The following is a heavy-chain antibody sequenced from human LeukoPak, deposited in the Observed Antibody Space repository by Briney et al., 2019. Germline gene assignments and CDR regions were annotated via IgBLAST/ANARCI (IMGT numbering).Heavy chain of an antibody. J-gene: IGHJ3*02. CDR2: ISSSGSTI. V-gene: IGHV3-11*01. CDR3: ARRLLWFGEPRAFDI. Sequence: PGGSLRLSCAASGFTFSDYYMSWIRQAPGKGLEWVSYISSSGSTIYYADSVKGRFTISRDNAKNSLYLQMNSLRAEDTAVYYCARRLLWFGEPRAFDIWGQGTMVTVSS. CDR1: GFTFSDYY. D-gene: IGHD3-10*01.